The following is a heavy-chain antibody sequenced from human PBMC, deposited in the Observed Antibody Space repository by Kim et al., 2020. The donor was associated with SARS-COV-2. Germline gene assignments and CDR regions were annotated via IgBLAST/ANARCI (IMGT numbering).Heavy chain of an antibody. D-gene: IGHD5-18*01. V-gene: IGHV4-59*01. CDR2: IFYSGTT. J-gene: IGHJ6*02. CDR3: ATSGYSYGYGVDRYFAMDV. Sequence: LETLSLTCTLSGGSITSYYWSWVRQPPGKGLEWIGYIFYSGTTKYSPSLESRITMSVDTSKNQFSLKMTSVTAADTAVYYCATSGYSYGYGVDRYFAMDVWGRGTTVTVSS. CDR1: GGSITSYY.